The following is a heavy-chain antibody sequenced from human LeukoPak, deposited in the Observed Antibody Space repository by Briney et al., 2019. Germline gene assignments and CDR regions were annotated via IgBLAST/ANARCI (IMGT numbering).Heavy chain of an antibody. Sequence: GGSLRLSCAASGFTLSTDHMSWVRQAPGKGLEWVAVSYSSGSRHYAESEKGRFTISRDNSKNTLDLQMNSLRVEDTALYYCARVWELSFDHWGQGTLVTVSS. CDR2: SYSSGSR. D-gene: IGHD1-26*01. J-gene: IGHJ4*02. V-gene: IGHV3-53*01. CDR1: GFTLSTDH. CDR3: ARVWELSFDH.